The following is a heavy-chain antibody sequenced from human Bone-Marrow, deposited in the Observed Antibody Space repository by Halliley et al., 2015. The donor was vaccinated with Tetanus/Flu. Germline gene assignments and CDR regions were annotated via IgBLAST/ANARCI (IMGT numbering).Heavy chain of an antibody. CDR1: GLAFSRYG. D-gene: IGHD3-22*01. CDR3: ASDNPSRIYYDGEYLQH. CDR2: IWHDGNNE. J-gene: IGHJ1*01. V-gene: IGHV3-30*19. Sequence: SGLAFSRYGMHWVRQAPGKGLEWVAVIWHDGNNEYYADSVRGRFTISRDNPKNTLYLQMNSLRSEDTAVYYCASDNPSRIYYDGEYLQHWGQGALVTVSS.